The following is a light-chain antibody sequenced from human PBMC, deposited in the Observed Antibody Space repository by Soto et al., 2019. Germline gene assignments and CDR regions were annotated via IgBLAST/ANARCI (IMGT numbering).Light chain of an antibody. Sequence: AIRMTQSPSSFSASTGDRVTITCRASQGISSYLAWYQQKPGKAPKLLIYAASTLQSGVPSRFSGSGSGTDFPLTISCLQSEDFATYYCQQYYSYPFTFGPGNKVDIK. V-gene: IGKV1-8*01. CDR2: AAS. CDR1: QGISSY. J-gene: IGKJ3*01. CDR3: QQYYSYPFT.